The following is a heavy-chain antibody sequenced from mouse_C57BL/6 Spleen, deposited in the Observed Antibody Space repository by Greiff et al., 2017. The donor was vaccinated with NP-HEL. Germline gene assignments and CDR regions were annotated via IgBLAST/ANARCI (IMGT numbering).Heavy chain of an antibody. CDR1: GYAFSSSW. CDR3: ARNWDDSAY. D-gene: IGHD4-1*01. V-gene: IGHV1-82*01. Sequence: VQLQQSGPELVKPGASVKISCKASGYAFSSSWMNWVKQRPGKGLEWIGRIYPGDGDTNYNGKFKGKATLTADKSSSTAYMQLSSLTSEDSAVYFCARNWDDSAYWGQGTLVTVSA. J-gene: IGHJ3*01. CDR2: IYPGDGDT.